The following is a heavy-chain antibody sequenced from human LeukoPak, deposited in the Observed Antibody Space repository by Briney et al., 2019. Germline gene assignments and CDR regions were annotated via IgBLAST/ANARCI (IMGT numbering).Heavy chain of an antibody. CDR3: AKVASAYDFWSGFDY. D-gene: IGHD3-3*01. CDR1: GFTFSTYG. CDR2: IRYDGSSK. V-gene: IGHV3-30*02. Sequence: PGGSLRLSCAASGFTFSTYGIHWVRQAPGKGLDWVAFIRYDGSSKSYADSVKGRFTISRDNSKNVLYLQMNSLRAEDTAVYYCAKVASAYDFWSGFDYWGQGTLVTVSS. J-gene: IGHJ4*02.